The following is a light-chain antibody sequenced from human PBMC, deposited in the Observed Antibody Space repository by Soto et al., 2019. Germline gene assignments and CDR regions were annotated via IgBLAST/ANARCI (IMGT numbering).Light chain of an antibody. CDR1: QSISSW. Sequence: DIQMTQSPSTLSASVGDRVTITCRASQSISSWLAWYQQKPGKAPKLLIYQASSLESGVPPRFGGSGTGTESNFTISSLQPEDFATDYYQEYNNYSPYTFGQGTKLEIK. V-gene: IGKV1-5*03. J-gene: IGKJ2*01. CDR3: QEYNNYSPYT. CDR2: QAS.